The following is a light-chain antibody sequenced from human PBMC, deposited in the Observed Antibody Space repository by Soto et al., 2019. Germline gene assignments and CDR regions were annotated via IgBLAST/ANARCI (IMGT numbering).Light chain of an antibody. J-gene: IGKJ2*01. CDR3: QQSYSTPYT. CDR2: AAS. CDR1: QSISTY. Sequence: DIQMTQSPSSLSASVGDRVILTCRASQSISTYLNWFQQKPGKAPKLLIYAASNLQSGVPSRFSGSGSGTYFTLTVSSLQPEDFATYYCQQSYSTPYTFGQGTKVEIK. V-gene: IGKV1-39*01.